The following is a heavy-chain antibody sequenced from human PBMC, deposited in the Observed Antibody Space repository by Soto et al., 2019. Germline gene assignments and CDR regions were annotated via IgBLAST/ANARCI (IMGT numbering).Heavy chain of an antibody. CDR1: GGSISSYY. V-gene: IGHV4-59*01. CDR2: IYYSGST. Sequence: LSLTCTVSGGSISSYYWSWIRQPPGKGLEWIGYIYYSGSTNYNPSLKSRVTISVDTSKNQFSLKLSSVTAADTAVYYCASRDDFWSGYYGYWGQGTLVTVSS. J-gene: IGHJ4*02. D-gene: IGHD3-3*01. CDR3: ASRDDFWSGYYGY.